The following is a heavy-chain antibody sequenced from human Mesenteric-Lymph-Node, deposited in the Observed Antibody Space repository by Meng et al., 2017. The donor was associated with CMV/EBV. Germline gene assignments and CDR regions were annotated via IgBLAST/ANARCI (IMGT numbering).Heavy chain of an antibody. Sequence: ASVKVSCKASGYIFSGYYIHWVRQATGQGLEWMGWMNPNSGNTGYAQKFQGRVTMTRNTSISTAYMELSSLRSDDTAVYYCARDLLDFWSGYQPPVYYYGMDVWGQGTTVTVSS. CDR1: GYIFSGYY. J-gene: IGHJ6*02. V-gene: IGHV1-8*01. CDR2: MNPNSGNT. D-gene: IGHD3-3*01. CDR3: ARDLLDFWSGYQPPVYYYGMDV.